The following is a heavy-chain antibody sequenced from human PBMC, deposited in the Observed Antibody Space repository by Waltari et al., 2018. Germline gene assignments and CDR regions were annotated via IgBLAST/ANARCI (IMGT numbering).Heavy chain of an antibody. CDR2: IYHSGST. D-gene: IGHD3-22*01. CDR1: GYSISSGYY. CDR3: ARGYYYDSSGYPSWFDP. Sequence: QVQLQESGPGLVKPSETLSLTCAVSGYSISSGYYWGWIRQPPGKGLEWIGSIYHSGSTYYNPSLKSRVTISVDTSKNQFSLKLSSVTAADTAVYYCARGYYYDSSGYPSWFDPWGQGTLVTVSS. V-gene: IGHV4-38-2*01. J-gene: IGHJ5*02.